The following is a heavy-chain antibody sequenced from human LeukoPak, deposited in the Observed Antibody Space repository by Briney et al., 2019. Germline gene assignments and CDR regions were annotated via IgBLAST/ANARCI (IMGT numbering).Heavy chain of an antibody. CDR3: AKDLKGTAAAGQGAFDI. CDR1: GFTFSSYA. Sequence: GGSLRLSCAASGFTFSSYAMSWVRQAPGKGLEWVSAISGSGGSTYYADSVKGRFTISRDNSKNTLYLQMNSLRAEDTAVYYCAKDLKGTAAAGQGAFDIWGQGTMVTVSS. V-gene: IGHV3-23*01. J-gene: IGHJ3*02. CDR2: ISGSGGST. D-gene: IGHD6-13*01.